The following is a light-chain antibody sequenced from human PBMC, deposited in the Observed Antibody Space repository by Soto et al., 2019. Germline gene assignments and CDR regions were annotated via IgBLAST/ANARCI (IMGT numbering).Light chain of an antibody. CDR2: RAS. Sequence: ETVMTQSPATLSVSPGERATLSCRASQTVSSNLAWYQQKPGQAVRLLIFRASTRATGIPARFSGSGSGTEFTLTISSLQSEDSAIYSCQQYNNWPWTFDHGTKVEIK. CDR1: QTVSSN. V-gene: IGKV3D-15*01. CDR3: QQYNNWPWT. J-gene: IGKJ1*01.